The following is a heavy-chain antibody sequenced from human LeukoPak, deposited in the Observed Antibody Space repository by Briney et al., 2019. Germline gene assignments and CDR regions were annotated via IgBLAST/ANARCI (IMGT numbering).Heavy chain of an antibody. CDR3: ARVVAAAGFTFDY. J-gene: IGHJ4*02. V-gene: IGHV4-31*03. Sequence: SETLSLTCTFSRGSISSGGYYWSWIRQHPGKGLEWIGYIYYSGSTYYNPSLKSRVTISVDTSKNQFSLKLSSVTAADTAVYYCARVVAAAGFTFDYWGQGTLVTVSS. D-gene: IGHD6-13*01. CDR1: RGSISSGGYY. CDR2: IYYSGST.